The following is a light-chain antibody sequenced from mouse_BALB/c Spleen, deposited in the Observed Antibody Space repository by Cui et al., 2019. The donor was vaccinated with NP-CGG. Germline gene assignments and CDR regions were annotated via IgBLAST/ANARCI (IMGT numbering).Light chain of an antibody. V-gene: IGLV2*02. CDR3: ALWYNTHWV. CDR2: GTN. Sequence: QAVVAPESSLPTSPGGTVTLTCRSSTGAVTTSNYANWVQEKPDHLFTGLIGGTNNRAPGVPARFSGFLIGDKAAITITGAQTEDDAMYFCALWYNTHWVFGGGTKLTVL. CDR1: TGAVTTSNY. J-gene: IGLJ1*01.